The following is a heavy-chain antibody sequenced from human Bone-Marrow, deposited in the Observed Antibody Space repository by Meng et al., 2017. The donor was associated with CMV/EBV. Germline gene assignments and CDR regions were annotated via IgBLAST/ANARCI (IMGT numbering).Heavy chain of an antibody. V-gene: IGHV1-46*01. CDR2: INPSGGST. J-gene: IGHJ4*02. D-gene: IGHD3-22*01. CDR3: ARDRVSDSSGYYPILDY. CDR1: GYTFTSYY. Sequence: ASVKVSCKASGYTFTSYYMHWVRQAPGQGLEWMGIINPSGGSTSYAQKFRGRVTMTRDTSTSTVYMELSSLRSEDTAVYYCARDRVSDSSGYYPILDYWGQGTLVTVSS.